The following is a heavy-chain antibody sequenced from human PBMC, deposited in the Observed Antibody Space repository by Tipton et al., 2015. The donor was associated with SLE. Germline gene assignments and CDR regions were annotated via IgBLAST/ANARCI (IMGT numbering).Heavy chain of an antibody. V-gene: IGHV4-61*09. D-gene: IGHD1-26*01. CDR2: IYTSGST. CDR3: AADVTSGSYRFDY. Sequence: TLSLTCTVSGVSITSGSSFWSWIRQPAGKGLEWIGHIYTSGSTYYNPSLKSRSAISVDTSQNQFSLKLNSVAAADTAVYFCAADVTSGSYRFDYWGQGTLVTVSS. CDR1: GVSITSGSSF. J-gene: IGHJ4*02.